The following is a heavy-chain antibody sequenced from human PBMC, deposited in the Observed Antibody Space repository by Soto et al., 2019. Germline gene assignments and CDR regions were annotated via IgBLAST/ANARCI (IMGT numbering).Heavy chain of an antibody. CDR2: IGGGDGST. CDR3: AKDVRASAGFFTMGD. Sequence: EVQLLESGGGLVQPGGSLGLSCAASGFTFINYAMSWVRQAPGKGLEWVSTIGGGDGSTYYADSVKGRFTISRDNSKNTLYLQMNSLRAEDTAVYYCAKDVRASAGFFTMGDWGQGTLVTVSS. CDR1: GFTFINYA. J-gene: IGHJ4*02. V-gene: IGHV3-23*01. D-gene: IGHD3-10*01.